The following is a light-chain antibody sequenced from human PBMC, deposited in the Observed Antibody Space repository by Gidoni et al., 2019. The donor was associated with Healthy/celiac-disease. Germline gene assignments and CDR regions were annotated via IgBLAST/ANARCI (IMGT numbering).Light chain of an antibody. CDR3: QSYDSSNHVV. J-gene: IGLJ2*01. Sequence: NVMLTQPHSVSESPGKTVTISCTRSSGSIASNYVKCYQQRPGSPPTTVIYEYNQRPSGVPARFSGSIDSSSNTASLTISGLKTEDEADYYCQSYDSSNHVVFGGGTKLTVL. CDR1: SGSIASNY. V-gene: IGLV6-57*01. CDR2: EYN.